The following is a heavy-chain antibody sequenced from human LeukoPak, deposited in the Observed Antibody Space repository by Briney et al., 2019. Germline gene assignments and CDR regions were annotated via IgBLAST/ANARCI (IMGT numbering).Heavy chain of an antibody. CDR2: IIPIFGTA. D-gene: IGHD5-24*01. V-gene: IGHV1-69*06. CDR3: ASGRDGYNSGDFDY. Sequence: SVKVSCKASGGTFSSYAISWVRQAPGQGLEWMGGIIPIFGTANYAQKFQGRVTITADKSTSTAYMELSSLRSEDTAVYYCASGRDGYNSGDFDYWGQGTLVTVSS. CDR1: GGTFSSYA. J-gene: IGHJ4*02.